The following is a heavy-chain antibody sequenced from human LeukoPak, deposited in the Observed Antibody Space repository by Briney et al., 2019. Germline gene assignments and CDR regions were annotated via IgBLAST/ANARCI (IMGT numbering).Heavy chain of an antibody. CDR3: ASSHSADYGGNSRADYYYYYMDV. J-gene: IGHJ6*03. V-gene: IGHV4-4*07. CDR2: IYTSGST. D-gene: IGHD4-23*01. CDR1: GGSISSYY. Sequence: SETLSLTCIVSGGSISSYYWSWIRQPAGKGLEWIGRIYTSGSTNYNPSLKSRVTMSVDTSKNQFSLKLSSVTAADTAVYYCASSHSADYGGNSRADYYYYYMDVWGKGTTVTISS.